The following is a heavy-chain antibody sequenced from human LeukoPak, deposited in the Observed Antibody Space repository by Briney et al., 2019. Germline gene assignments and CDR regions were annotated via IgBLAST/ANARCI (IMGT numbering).Heavy chain of an antibody. J-gene: IGHJ4*02. D-gene: IGHD1-26*01. V-gene: IGHV4-59*01. CDR2: IYYSGST. CDR1: GGSISSYY. Sequence: PSETLSLTCTVSGGSISSYYWSWIRQPPGKGLEWIGYIYYSGSTNYNPSLKSRVTISVDTSKNQFSLKLSSVTAADTAVYYCARVFSGSYSLGFDYWGQGTLVTVSS. CDR3: ARVFSGSYSLGFDY.